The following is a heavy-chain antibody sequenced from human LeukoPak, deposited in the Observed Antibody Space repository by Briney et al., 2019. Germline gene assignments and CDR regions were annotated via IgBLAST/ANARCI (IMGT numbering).Heavy chain of an antibody. CDR3: AREDYYYDSSGYPDYYFDY. J-gene: IGHJ4*02. D-gene: IGHD3-22*01. V-gene: IGHV1-18*01. Sequence: ASVKVSCKASGYTFTSYGISWVRQAPGQGLEWMGWNSAYNGNTNYAQKLQGRVTMTTDTSTSTAYMELRSLRSDDTAVYYCAREDYYYDSSGYPDYYFDYWGQGTLVTASS. CDR2: NSAYNGNT. CDR1: GYTFTSYG.